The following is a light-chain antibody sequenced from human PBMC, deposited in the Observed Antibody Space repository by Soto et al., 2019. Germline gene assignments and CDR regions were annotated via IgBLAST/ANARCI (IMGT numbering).Light chain of an antibody. CDR2: MAS. J-gene: IGKJ5*01. CDR3: MPALQSPIT. Sequence: EIVMTQFPLSLPVTAGETASISCRSSQSLLHRNGFNYLDCYLQKPGQSPQLLIYMASNRASRVPERFSGSGSGTDFTLKISRVQAEDVGVYYCMPALQSPITFGQETRLEIK. V-gene: IGKV2-28*01. CDR1: QSLLHRNGFNY.